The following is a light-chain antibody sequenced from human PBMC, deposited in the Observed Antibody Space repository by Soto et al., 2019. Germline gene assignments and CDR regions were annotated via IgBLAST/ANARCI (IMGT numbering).Light chain of an antibody. Sequence: IWLTQSPATRSLSPGKTATLSCRASQSVSGYLAWYQQKPGQAPRLLIYDVSSRATGIPARFSGSGSGTDFTLTISGLEPEDVAVYYCQQRSLGTFGPGTKVDIK. J-gene: IGKJ3*01. CDR3: QQRSLGT. CDR2: DVS. V-gene: IGKV3-11*01. CDR1: QSVSGY.